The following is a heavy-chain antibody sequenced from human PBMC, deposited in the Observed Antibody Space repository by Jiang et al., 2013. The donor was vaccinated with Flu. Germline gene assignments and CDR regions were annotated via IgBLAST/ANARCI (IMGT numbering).Heavy chain of an antibody. CDR2: IYHSGST. Sequence: GSGLVKPSGTLSLTCAVSGGSISSSNWWSWVRQPPGKGLEWIGEIYHSGSTNYNPSLKSRVTISVDKSKNQFSLKLSSVTAADTAVYYCARDRGSELEKSYFDYWGQGTLVTVSS. CDR1: GGSISSSNW. J-gene: IGHJ4*02. D-gene: IGHD1-1*01. CDR3: ARDRGSELEKSYFDY. V-gene: IGHV4-4*02.